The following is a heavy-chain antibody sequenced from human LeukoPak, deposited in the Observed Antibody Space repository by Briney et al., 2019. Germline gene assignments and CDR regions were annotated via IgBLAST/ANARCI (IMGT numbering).Heavy chain of an antibody. Sequence: PGGSRRLSGAAAGFTFSSYVMSWFRKAPGKGLEWFSAISGGGYNTYYADSVKGRFTFSRDNSKSTLYLQVNSLRAEDTAVYYCAKGIGGSTYYFDYWGQGTLVTVSS. CDR2: ISGGGYNT. CDR1: GFTFSSYV. V-gene: IGHV3-23*01. CDR3: AKGIGGSTYYFDY. J-gene: IGHJ4*02. D-gene: IGHD1-26*01.